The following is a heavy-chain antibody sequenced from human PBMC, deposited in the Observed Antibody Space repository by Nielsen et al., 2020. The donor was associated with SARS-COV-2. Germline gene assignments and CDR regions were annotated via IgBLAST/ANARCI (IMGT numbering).Heavy chain of an antibody. J-gene: IGHJ6*02. Sequence: GESLKISCQGSGYSFTNHWIGWVRQMPGKGLEWMGRIDPSDSYTNYSPSFQGHVTISADKSISTAYLQWSSLKASDTAMYYCARSRSRGGVIVADYGMDVWGQGTTVTVSS. V-gene: IGHV5-10-1*01. CDR2: IDPSDSYT. CDR1: GYSFTNHW. CDR3: ARSRSRGGVIVADYGMDV. D-gene: IGHD3-10*01.